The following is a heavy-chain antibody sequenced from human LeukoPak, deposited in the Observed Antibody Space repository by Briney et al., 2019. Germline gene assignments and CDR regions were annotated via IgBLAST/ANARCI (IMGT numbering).Heavy chain of an antibody. J-gene: IGHJ4*02. CDR1: GYTFTGYY. Sequence: ASERVSCKASGYTFTGYYMHWVRQAPAQRVEWMGWINPNSGGTNYAQKFQGRVTITRDTSISTAYMELSRLKSDDTAVYYCARNPGSYWGQGTLVTVFS. CDR3: ARNPGSY. V-gene: IGHV1-2*02. D-gene: IGHD1-1*01. CDR2: INPNSGGT.